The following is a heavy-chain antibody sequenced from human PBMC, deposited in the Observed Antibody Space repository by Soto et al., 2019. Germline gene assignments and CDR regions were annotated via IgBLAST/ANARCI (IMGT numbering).Heavy chain of an antibody. V-gene: IGHV4-4*02. CDR1: GASISSTTTNNR. CDR2: IYHSGST. CDR3: ARMMGATLVDF. D-gene: IGHD1-26*01. Sequence: QVHLQESGPGLVRPSGTLSLTCAVSGASISSTTTNNRWSWVRQPPGKGLEWIGEIYHSGSTNYNPSLKSRVTMSVDKSTNQFSLELTSVTAADTAIYYCARMMGATLVDFWGQGTLVIVSS. J-gene: IGHJ4*02.